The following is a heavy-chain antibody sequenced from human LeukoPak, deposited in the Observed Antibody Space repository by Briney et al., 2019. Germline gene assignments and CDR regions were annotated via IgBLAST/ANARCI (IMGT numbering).Heavy chain of an antibody. V-gene: IGHV1-69*06. CDR2: IIPIFGTA. CDR1: GGTFSSYA. Sequence: ASVKVSCKASGGTFSSYAISWVRQAPGQGLEWMGGIIPIFGTANYAQKFQGRVTITADKSTSTAYMELSSLRSEDTAVYYCARTPYYYDSSGYYYVFLDWGQGTLVTVSS. J-gene: IGHJ4*02. CDR3: ARTPYYYDSSGYYYVFLD. D-gene: IGHD3-22*01.